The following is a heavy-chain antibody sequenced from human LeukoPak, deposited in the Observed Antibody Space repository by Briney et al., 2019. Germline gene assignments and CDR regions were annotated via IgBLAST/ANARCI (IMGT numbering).Heavy chain of an antibody. J-gene: IGHJ4*02. V-gene: IGHV1-24*01. Sequence: GASVKVSCKVSGYTLTELSMHWVRQAPGKRREGMGGFDPEDGETIYAQKFQGRVTMTEDTYTETAYMELSSLRSEDTAVYYCATGLSPSGSYHNTYFDYWGQGTLVTVSS. D-gene: IGHD3-10*01. CDR3: ATGLSPSGSYHNTYFDY. CDR1: GYTLTELS. CDR2: FDPEDGET.